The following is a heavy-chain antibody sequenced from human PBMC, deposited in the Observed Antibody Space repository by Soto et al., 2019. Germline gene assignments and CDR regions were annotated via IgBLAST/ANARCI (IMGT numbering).Heavy chain of an antibody. CDR1: GFTFSYYG. D-gene: IGHD5-18*01. J-gene: IGHJ6*02. CDR3: ARARGSYGYYYGMDV. V-gene: IGHV3-33*01. CDR2: IWYDGSNK. Sequence: QVQLVESGGGVVQPGRSLRLSCAASGFTFSYYGMHWVRQAPGKGLEWVAVIWYDGSNKFYADSVKGRFTISRDNSKNTLFLQMNSLRAEDTAVYYGARARGSYGYYYGMDVWGQGTTVTVSS.